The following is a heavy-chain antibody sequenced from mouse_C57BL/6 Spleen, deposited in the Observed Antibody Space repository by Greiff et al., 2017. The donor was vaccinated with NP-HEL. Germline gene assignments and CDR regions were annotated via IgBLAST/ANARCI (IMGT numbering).Heavy chain of an antibody. CDR1: GFNIKDDY. Sequence: EVQLPQSGAELVRPGASVKLSCTASGFNIKDDYMHWVKQRPEQGLEWIGWIDPENGDTEYASKFQGKATITADTSSNTAYLQLSSLTSEDTAVYYCTTRAQAAFDYWGQGTTLTVSS. CDR2: IDPENGDT. V-gene: IGHV14-4*01. CDR3: TTRAQAAFDY. J-gene: IGHJ2*01. D-gene: IGHD3-2*02.